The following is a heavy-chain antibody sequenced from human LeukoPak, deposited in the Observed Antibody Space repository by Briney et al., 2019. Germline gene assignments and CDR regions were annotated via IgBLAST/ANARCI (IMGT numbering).Heavy chain of an antibody. CDR2: IYYSGST. D-gene: IGHD5-18*01. V-gene: IGHV4-30-4*01. J-gene: IGHJ4*02. CDR3: ARGSGGDSYGPPRVDY. CDR1: GGSISSGDYY. Sequence: PSQTLSLTCTVSGGSISSGDYYWSWIRQPPGKGLEWIGYIYYSGSTYYNPSLKSRVTISVDTSKNQFSLKLSSVTAADTAVYYCARGSGGDSYGPPRVDYWGQGTLVTVSS.